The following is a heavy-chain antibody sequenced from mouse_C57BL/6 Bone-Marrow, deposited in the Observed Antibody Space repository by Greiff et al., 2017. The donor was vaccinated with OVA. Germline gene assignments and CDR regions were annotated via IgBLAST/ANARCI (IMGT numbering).Heavy chain of an antibody. CDR2: INPSSGYT. Sequence: VQGVESGAELAKPGASVKLSCKASGYTFTSYWMHWVKQRPGQGLEWIGYINPSSGYTKYNQKFKDKATLTPDKSSSTAYMQLSSLTYEDSAVYYCARCLLYGFNWYFDVWGTGTTVTVSS. D-gene: IGHD2-2*01. CDR1: GYTFTSYW. CDR3: ARCLLYGFNWYFDV. J-gene: IGHJ1*03. V-gene: IGHV1-7*01.